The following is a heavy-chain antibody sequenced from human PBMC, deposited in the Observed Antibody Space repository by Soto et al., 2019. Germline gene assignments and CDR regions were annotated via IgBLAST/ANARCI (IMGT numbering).Heavy chain of an antibody. CDR1: GGTFSSYA. J-gene: IGHJ5*02. CDR3: ARQYYDSSGYYRRYNWFDP. V-gene: IGHV1-69*13. D-gene: IGHD3-22*01. CDR2: IIPIFGTA. Sequence: ASVKVSCKASGGTFSSYAISWVRQAPGQGLEWMGGIIPIFGTANYAQKFQGRVTITADESTSTAYMELSSLRSEDTAVYYCARQYYDSSGYYRRYNWFDPWGQGTLVTVSS.